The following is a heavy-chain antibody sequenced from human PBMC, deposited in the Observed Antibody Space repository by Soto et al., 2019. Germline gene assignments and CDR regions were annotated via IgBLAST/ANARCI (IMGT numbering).Heavy chain of an antibody. CDR1: GGTFSSYA. V-gene: IGHV1-69*01. CDR3: ARCHILTGYPGINWFDP. D-gene: IGHD3-9*01. CDR2: IIPIFGTA. J-gene: IGHJ5*02. Sequence: QVQLVQSGAEVKKPWSSVKVSCKASGGTFSSYAISWVRQAPGQGLEWMGGIIPIFGTANYAQKFQGRVTITADESTSTAYMELSSLRSEDTAVYYCARCHILTGYPGINWFDPWGQGTLVTVSS.